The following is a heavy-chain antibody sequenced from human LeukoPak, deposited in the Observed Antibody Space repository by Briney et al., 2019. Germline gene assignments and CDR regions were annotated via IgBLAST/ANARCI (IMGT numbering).Heavy chain of an antibody. V-gene: IGHV4-4*07. J-gene: IGHJ4*02. CDR3: AREPRGRSGSFYMWDY. D-gene: IGHD3-10*01. CDR2: SYTSGST. Sequence: SETLSLTCTVSGGSVSSYYRSWIRQPAGKGLEWIGRSYTSGSTNYNPSLKSRVTMSVDTSKNQFSLKLSSVTAADTAVYYCAREPRGRSGSFYMWDYWGQGTLVTVSS. CDR1: GGSVSSYY.